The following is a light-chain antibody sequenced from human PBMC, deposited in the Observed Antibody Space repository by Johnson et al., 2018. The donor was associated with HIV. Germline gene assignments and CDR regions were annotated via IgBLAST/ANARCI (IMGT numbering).Light chain of an antibody. CDR1: SSNIGNNY. CDR2: ENN. J-gene: IGLJ1*01. CDR3: GTWDSSLGV. V-gene: IGLV1-51*02. Sequence: QAVLTQPPSVSAAPGQKVTISCSGSSSNIGNNYVSWYQQLPGTAPKLLIYENNKRPSGIPYRFSGSKSGTSATLGITGLQTGDEADYYCGTWDSSLGVFGTGTKVTVL.